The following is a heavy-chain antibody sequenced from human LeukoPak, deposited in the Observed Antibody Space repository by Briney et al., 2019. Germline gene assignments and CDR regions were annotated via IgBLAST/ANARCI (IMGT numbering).Heavy chain of an antibody. V-gene: IGHV4-34*01. Sequence: SETLSLTCAVYGGSFSGYYWSWIRQPPGKGLEWIGEINHSGSTNYNPSLKSRVTISLDTSKNQFSLKLSSVTAADTAVFCCARAEYNWNMDYYFGMDVWGQGTTVTVYS. D-gene: IGHD1-20*01. CDR2: INHSGST. CDR3: ARAEYNWNMDYYFGMDV. CDR1: GGSFSGYY. J-gene: IGHJ6*02.